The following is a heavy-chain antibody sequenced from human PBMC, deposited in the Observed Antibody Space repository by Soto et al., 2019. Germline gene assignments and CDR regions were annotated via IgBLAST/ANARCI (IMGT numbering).Heavy chain of an antibody. D-gene: IGHD2-15*01. CDR1: GYTFTRYT. J-gene: IGHJ5*02. CDR3: ARGIATGQLDT. V-gene: IGHV1-3*01. Sequence: ASVKVSCKASGYTFTRYTMNWVRQAPGQRLEWMGWINPDNGNTKSPQKFQDRVIITRDTSASTAYMDLSSLRSEDTAVYYCARGIATGQLDTWGQGTMVTVSS. CDR2: INPDNGNT.